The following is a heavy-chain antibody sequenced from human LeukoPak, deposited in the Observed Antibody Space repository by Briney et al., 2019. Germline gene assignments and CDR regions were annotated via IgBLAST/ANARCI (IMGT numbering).Heavy chain of an antibody. CDR1: GFTFSAYS. Sequence: GGSLRLSRAASGFTFSAYSMNWVRQAPGKGLEWVSSISSSSTYIYHADSVKGRFTISRDNAKNSLYLQMNSLRAEDTAVYYCARALEPSVAVIDYWGQGTLVTVSS. D-gene: IGHD6-19*01. V-gene: IGHV3-21*01. CDR3: ARALEPSVAVIDY. J-gene: IGHJ4*02. CDR2: ISSSSTYI.